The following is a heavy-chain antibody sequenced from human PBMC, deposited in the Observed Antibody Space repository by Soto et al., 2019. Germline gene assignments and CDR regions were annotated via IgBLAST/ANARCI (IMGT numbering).Heavy chain of an antibody. CDR2: TSYDGKNK. V-gene: IGHV3-30*04. CDR1: GFTSSNFV. CDR3: ARERAIAATGIFHY. J-gene: IGHJ4*02. Sequence: GGSLRLSCAASGFTSSNFVMHWVRQAPGKGLEWVAATSYDGKNKDHADSVKGRFTISRDNSKNTLYLQMNSLRHEDTAVYFCARERAIAATGIFHYWGQGTLVTVSS. D-gene: IGHD6-13*01.